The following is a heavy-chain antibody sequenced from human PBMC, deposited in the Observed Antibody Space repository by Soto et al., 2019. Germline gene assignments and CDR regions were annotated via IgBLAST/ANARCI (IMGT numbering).Heavy chain of an antibody. CDR3: TTVETRPLWFGELSSDYYYYGMDV. Sequence: GGSLRLSCAASGFTFSNAWMNWVRQAPGKGLEWVGRIKSKTDGGTTDYAAPVKGRFTISRDDSKNTLYLQMNSLKTEDTAVYYCTTVETRPLWFGELSSDYYYYGMDVWGQGTTVTVSS. CDR1: GFTFSNAW. J-gene: IGHJ6*02. CDR2: IKSKTDGGTT. V-gene: IGHV3-15*07. D-gene: IGHD3-10*01.